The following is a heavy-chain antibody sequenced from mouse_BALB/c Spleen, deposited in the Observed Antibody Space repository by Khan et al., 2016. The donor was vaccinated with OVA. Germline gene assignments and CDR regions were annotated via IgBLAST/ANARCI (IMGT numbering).Heavy chain of an antibody. D-gene: IGHD1-1*01. Sequence: QVQLQQSGAELAKPGASVKMSCKASGYTFINYWILWVKQRPGQGLEWIGYINPSTGYTEYNQNFKDKATLTADKSSSTAYMQLSNLTSEDSAVYYCARRGLRWDFDYWGQGTTLTVSS. CDR3: ARRGLRWDFDY. CDR1: GYTFINYW. V-gene: IGHV1-7*01. J-gene: IGHJ2*01. CDR2: INPSTGYT.